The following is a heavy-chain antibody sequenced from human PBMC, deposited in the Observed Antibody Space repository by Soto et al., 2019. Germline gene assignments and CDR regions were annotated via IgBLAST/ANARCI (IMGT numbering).Heavy chain of an antibody. Sequence: SGGSLRLSCRGSGFEFSRYSMHWVRQAPGKGLEWVAVIAFDGSRQFYADSVTGRFTISRDSSSNMLFLEMNSLKPEDTALYYCARDRYNVSWFGHWFFDLWGRGILVSAS. CDR2: IAFDGSRQ. D-gene: IGHD6-13*01. CDR1: GFEFSRYS. J-gene: IGHJ2*01. V-gene: IGHV3-30-3*01. CDR3: ARDRYNVSWFGHWFFDL.